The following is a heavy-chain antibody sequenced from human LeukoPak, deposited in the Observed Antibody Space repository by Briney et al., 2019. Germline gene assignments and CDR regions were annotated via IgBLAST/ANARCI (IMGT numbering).Heavy chain of an antibody. V-gene: IGHV4-34*01. D-gene: IGHD4-17*01. CDR1: GDSFSGYY. CDR3: ARGEDGTGDYRPTYFDS. J-gene: IGHJ4*02. Sequence: SETLSLTCAVYGDSFSGYYWSWIRQPPGKGLEWIAEINHRGTTHYNPSLKSRVNISADTSKNQFSLHLDSVTAADTAVYYCARGEDGTGDYRPTYFDSWGQGTLVTVSS. CDR2: INHRGTT.